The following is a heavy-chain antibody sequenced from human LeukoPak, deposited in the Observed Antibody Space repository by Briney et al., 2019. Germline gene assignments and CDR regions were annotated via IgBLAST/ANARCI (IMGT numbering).Heavy chain of an antibody. CDR3: AADREWELLLLRY. CDR2: IVVGSGNT. J-gene: IGHJ4*02. Sequence: SVKVSCKASGFTFTSSAMQWVRQARGQRLEWIGWIVVGSGNTNYAQKFQERDTITRDMSTRTAYMELSSLRSEDTAVYYCAADREWELLLLRYWGQGTLVTVSS. CDR1: GFTFTSSA. V-gene: IGHV1-58*02. D-gene: IGHD1-26*01.